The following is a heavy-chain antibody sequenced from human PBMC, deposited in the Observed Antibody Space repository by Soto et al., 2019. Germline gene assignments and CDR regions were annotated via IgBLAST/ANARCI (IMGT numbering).Heavy chain of an antibody. J-gene: IGHJ5*02. Sequence: QVRLVQSGAEVKKPGASVKVSCKASGYNFNSYTISWVRQAPGQGLEWMGRISAYNGNTNYAQKLQGRVTMTTDTATSTAYMELRSLRSDDTAVYHCARVVGAIGHWFDPWGQGTLVTVSS. CDR1: GYNFNSYT. CDR3: ARVVGAIGHWFDP. D-gene: IGHD1-26*01. CDR2: ISAYNGNT. V-gene: IGHV1-18*01.